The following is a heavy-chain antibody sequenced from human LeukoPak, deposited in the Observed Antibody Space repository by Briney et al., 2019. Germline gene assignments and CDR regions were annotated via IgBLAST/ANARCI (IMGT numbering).Heavy chain of an antibody. J-gene: IGHJ5*02. CDR1: GFTFSSYG. Sequence: PGGSLRLSCAASGFTFSSYGMHWVRQAPGKGLEWVAVIWYDGSNKYYADSVKGRFTISRDNSKNTLYLQMNSLRAEDTAVYYCSRELENNWFDPWGQGTLVTVSS. V-gene: IGHV3-33*01. CDR3: SRELENNWFDP. CDR2: IWYDGSNK. D-gene: IGHD3-10*01.